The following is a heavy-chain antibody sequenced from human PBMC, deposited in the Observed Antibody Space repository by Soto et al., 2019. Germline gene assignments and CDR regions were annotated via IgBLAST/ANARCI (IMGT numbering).Heavy chain of an antibody. Sequence: GGSLRLSCAASGFTFSNYGMSWVRQAPGKGLEWVSSISGGGSSTYYADSVKGRFTISRDNSKNTIYLQMNSLRAEDTAVYYCAIVPAYHYVWGTYYYFDYWGLGALVTVSS. J-gene: IGHJ4*02. CDR1: GFTFSNYG. CDR3: AIVPAYHYVWGTYYYFDY. V-gene: IGHV3-23*01. D-gene: IGHD3-16*01. CDR2: ISGGGSST.